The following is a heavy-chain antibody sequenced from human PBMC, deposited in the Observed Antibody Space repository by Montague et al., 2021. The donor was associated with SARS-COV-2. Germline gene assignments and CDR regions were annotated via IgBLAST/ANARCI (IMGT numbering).Heavy chain of an antibody. V-gene: IGHV4-39*01. D-gene: IGHD3-3*01. CDR1: GGSISSSSYY. CDR2: IYYSGST. Sequence: TLSLTRPVSGGSISSSSYYWGWIRQPPGKGLEWIGSIYYSGSTYYNPSLKSRVTISVDTSKNQFSLKLSSVTAADTAVYYCARQMGQSSIFGVVIQYYFDYWGQGTLVTVSS. J-gene: IGHJ4*02. CDR3: ARQMGQSSIFGVVIQYYFDY.